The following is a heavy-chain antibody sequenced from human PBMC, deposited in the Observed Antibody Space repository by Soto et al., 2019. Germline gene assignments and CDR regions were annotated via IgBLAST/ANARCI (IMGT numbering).Heavy chain of an antibody. V-gene: IGHV4-59*06. J-gene: IGHJ4*02. CDR2: IYYSGST. CDR3: ARGPGTMAKIDY. CDR1: GCSISRYY. D-gene: IGHD3-10*01. Sequence: ASETLSLTCTFSGCSISRYYWSWIRQHPGKGLEWIGYIYYSGSTYYNPSLKSRVTISVDTSKNQFSLKLSSVTAADTAVYYCARGPGTMAKIDYWGQGTLVTVSS.